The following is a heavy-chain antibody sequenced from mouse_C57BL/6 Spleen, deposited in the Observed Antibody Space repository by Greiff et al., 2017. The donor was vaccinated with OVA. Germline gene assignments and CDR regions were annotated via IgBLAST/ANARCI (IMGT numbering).Heavy chain of an antibody. Sequence: VQLQQSGAELAKPGASVKLSCKASGYTFTSYWMHWVKQRPGQGLEWIGYINPSSGYTKYNQKFKGKATLTADKSSSTAYMQLSSLTYEDSAVYYCARANYYYGSSLWFAYWGQGTLVTVSA. CDR2: INPSSGYT. J-gene: IGHJ3*01. CDR1: GYTFTSYW. V-gene: IGHV1-7*01. CDR3: ARANYYYGSSLWFAY. D-gene: IGHD1-1*01.